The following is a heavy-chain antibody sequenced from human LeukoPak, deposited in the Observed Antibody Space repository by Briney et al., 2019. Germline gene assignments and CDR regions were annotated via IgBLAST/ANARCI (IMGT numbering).Heavy chain of an antibody. J-gene: IGHJ4*02. CDR2: INHSGST. Sequence: PSETLSLTCAVYGGSFGGYYWSWIRQPPGKGLEWIGEINHSGSTNYNPSLKSRVTISVDASKNQFSLKLSSVTAADTAVYYCAEGIAAAGEFDYWGQGTLVTVSS. D-gene: IGHD6-13*01. CDR1: GGSFGGYY. V-gene: IGHV4-34*01. CDR3: AEGIAAAGEFDY.